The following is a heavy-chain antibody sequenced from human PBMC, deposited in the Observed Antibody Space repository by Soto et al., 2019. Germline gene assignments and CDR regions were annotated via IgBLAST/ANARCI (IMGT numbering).Heavy chain of an antibody. Sequence: QVPLVQSGAEVKKPGASVKVSCKASGYTFTSYAMHWVRQAPGQRLEWMGWSNAGNGNTKYSQKFQGRVTITRDTSASTAYMELSSLRSEDTAVYYCARSPSRYGSGSYFRDWGQGTLVTVSS. CDR1: GYTFTSYA. CDR3: ARSPSRYGSGSYFRD. D-gene: IGHD3-10*01. J-gene: IGHJ4*02. CDR2: SNAGNGNT. V-gene: IGHV1-3*01.